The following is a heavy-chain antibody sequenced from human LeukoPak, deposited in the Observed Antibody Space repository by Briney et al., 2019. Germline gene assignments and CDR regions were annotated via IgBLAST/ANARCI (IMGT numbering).Heavy chain of an antibody. J-gene: IGHJ4*02. CDR1: GFTFTNFW. D-gene: IGHD1-1*01. V-gene: IGHV3-7*01. CDR3: ARSGQGTSPH. Sequence: PGGSLRLSCAASGFTFTNFWMSWVRQAPGRGLEWVANINEDGSEKYYVDSVKGRFTISRDNAKNSLYLQMNSLRAEDTAVYYCARSGQGTSPHWGQGTLVTVSS. CDR2: INEDGSEK.